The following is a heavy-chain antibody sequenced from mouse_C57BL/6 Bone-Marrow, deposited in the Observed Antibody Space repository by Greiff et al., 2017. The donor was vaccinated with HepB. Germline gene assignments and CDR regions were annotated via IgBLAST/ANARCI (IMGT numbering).Heavy chain of an antibody. CDR1: GFTFSDYG. V-gene: IGHV5-17*01. J-gene: IGHJ2*01. CDR2: ISSGSSTI. D-gene: IGHD1-1*01. CDR3: VYGSSFYFDY. Sequence: EVKLVESGGGLVKPGGSLKLSCAASGFTFSDYGMHWVRQAPEKGLEWVAYISSGSSTIYYADTVKGRFTISRDNAKYTLFLQMTSLRSEETAMYYCVYGSSFYFDYWGQGTTLTVSS.